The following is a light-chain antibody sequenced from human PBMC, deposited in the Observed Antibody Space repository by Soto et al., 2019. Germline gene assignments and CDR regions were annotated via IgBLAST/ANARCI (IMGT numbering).Light chain of an antibody. CDR2: DTS. J-gene: IGLJ1*01. CDR1: TGAVTSGHY. Sequence: QAVVTQDPSLTVSPGGTVTLTCGSSTGAVTSGHYPYWFQQKPGQAPRTLIYDTSNKHSWTPARFSGSLLGGKAALTLSGAQPEDEAEYYCLLSYSGARPFYVFGTGTKVTVL. V-gene: IGLV7-46*01. CDR3: LLSYSGARPFYV.